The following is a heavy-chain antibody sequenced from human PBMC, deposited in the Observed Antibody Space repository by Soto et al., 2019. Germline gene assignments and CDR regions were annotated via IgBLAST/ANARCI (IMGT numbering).Heavy chain of an antibody. CDR1: GFIFTTNS. CDR2: ISSSGTFK. Sequence: VGSLRLSCEASGFIFTTNSMNWVRQVPGKGLQWLSSISSSGTFKSYGDSVKGRFTISRDNAKNSLFLQMNNLSGEDTGLYYCARDPPHGGTSSWDADSWGPGTLVTVSS. CDR3: ARDPPHGGTSSWDADS. J-gene: IGHJ4*02. V-gene: IGHV3-21*01. D-gene: IGHD2-15*01.